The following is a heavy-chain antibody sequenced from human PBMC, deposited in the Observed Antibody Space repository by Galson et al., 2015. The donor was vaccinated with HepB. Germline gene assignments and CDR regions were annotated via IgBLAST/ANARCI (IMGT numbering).Heavy chain of an antibody. CDR1: GFTFNDYY. CDR3: ARGSIVGATPRYFDI. D-gene: IGHD1-26*01. J-gene: IGHJ3*02. CDR2: ISSSSSYT. Sequence: SLRLSCAASGFTFNDYYMSWIRQAPGKGLEWVSYISSSSSYTNYADSVKGRFTISRDNAKNSLYLQMNSLRAEDTAVYYCARGSIVGATPRYFDIWGQGTMVTVSS. V-gene: IGHV3-11*06.